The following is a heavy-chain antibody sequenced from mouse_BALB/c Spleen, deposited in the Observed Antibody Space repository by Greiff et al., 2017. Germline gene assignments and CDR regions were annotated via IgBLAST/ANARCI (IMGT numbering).Heavy chain of an antibody. CDR2: ISSGGSYT. CDR1: GFTFSSYG. Sequence: EVKLMESGGGLVKPGGSLKLSCAASGFTFSSYGMSWVRQTPDKRLEWVATISSGGSYTYYPDSVKGRFTISRDNAKNTLYLQMSSLKSEDTAMYYCARQSLLRPYYFDYWGQGTTLTVSS. CDR3: ARQSLLRPYYFDY. V-gene: IGHV5-6*03. J-gene: IGHJ2*01. D-gene: IGHD1-2*01.